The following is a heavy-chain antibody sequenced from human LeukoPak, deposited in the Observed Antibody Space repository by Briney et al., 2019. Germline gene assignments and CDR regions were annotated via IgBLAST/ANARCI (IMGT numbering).Heavy chain of an antibody. CDR3: ARGTIQDIVVVPAAIHAGSALGY. J-gene: IGHJ4*02. CDR1: GGTFSSYA. CDR2: IIPIFGTA. Sequence: ASVKVSCKASGGTFSSYAISWVRQAPGQGLEWMGGIIPIFGTANYAQKFQGRVTITADESTSTAYMEPSSLRSEDTAVYYCARGTIQDIVVVPAAIHAGSALGYWGQGTLVTASS. D-gene: IGHD2-2*02. V-gene: IGHV1-69*01.